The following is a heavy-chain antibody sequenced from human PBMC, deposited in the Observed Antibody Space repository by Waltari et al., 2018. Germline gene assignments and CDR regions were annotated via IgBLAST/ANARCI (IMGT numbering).Heavy chain of an antibody. CDR2: INPNSGGT. D-gene: IGHD3-3*02. Sequence: QVQLVQSGAEVKKPGASVKVSCKASGYTFTGYYMHWVRQAPGQGLEWMGRINPNSGGTNYAQKVQGRVTMTRDTSISTAYMELSRLRSDDTAVYYCARAAFSWRGGVYWGQGTLVTVSS. V-gene: IGHV1-2*06. CDR1: GYTFTGYY. CDR3: ARAAFSWRGGVY. J-gene: IGHJ4*02.